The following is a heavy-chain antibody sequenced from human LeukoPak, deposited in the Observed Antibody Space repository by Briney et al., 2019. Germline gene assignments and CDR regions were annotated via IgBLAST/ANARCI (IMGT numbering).Heavy chain of an antibody. CDR2: IYYSGST. D-gene: IGHD2-8*02. CDR1: GGSVSSGSYY. Sequence: SETLSLTCTVSGGSVSSGSYYWSWIRQPPGKGLEWIGYIYYSGSTNYNPSLKSRVTISVDTSKNQFSLKLSSVTAADTAVYYCARGTSGDFDYWGQGTLVTVSS. J-gene: IGHJ4*02. CDR3: ARGTSGDFDY. V-gene: IGHV4-61*01.